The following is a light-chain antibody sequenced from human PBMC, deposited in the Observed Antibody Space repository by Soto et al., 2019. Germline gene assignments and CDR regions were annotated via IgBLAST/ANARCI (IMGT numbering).Light chain of an antibody. CDR3: QQRSNWPPT. CDR1: QSVSSY. Sequence: EIVLTQSPATLSLSPGERATLSCRASQSVSSYLAWYQQKPGQAPRLLIYDASNRATGIPARFSGSGSGTDFTPTISSLETEDFAVYYCQQRSNWPPTFGQGTKV. V-gene: IGKV3-11*01. CDR2: DAS. J-gene: IGKJ1*01.